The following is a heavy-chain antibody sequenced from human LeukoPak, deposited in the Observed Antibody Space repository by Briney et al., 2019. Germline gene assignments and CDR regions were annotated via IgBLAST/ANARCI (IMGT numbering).Heavy chain of an antibody. V-gene: IGHV1-8*01. J-gene: IGHJ4*02. CDR1: GYTFTSYD. CDR3: ASDSSGWNQIWYFDY. D-gene: IGHD6-19*01. Sequence: ASVKVSCKASGYTFTSYDINWVRQATGQGLEWMGWKNPNSGNTGYAQKFQGRVTMTRNTSISTAYMELSSLRSEETAVYYCASDSSGWNQIWYFDYWGQGTLVTVSS. CDR2: KNPNSGNT.